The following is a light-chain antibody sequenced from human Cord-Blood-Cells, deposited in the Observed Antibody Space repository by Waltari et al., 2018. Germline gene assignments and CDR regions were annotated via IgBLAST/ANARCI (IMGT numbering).Light chain of an antibody. V-gene: IGKV3-15*01. CDR1: QSGSSN. CDR2: GAS. CDR3: QQYNNWPPWT. J-gene: IGKJ1*01. Sequence: EIVMTQSPATLSVSPGERATLSCRASQSGSSNLAWYQQKPGQAPRPLIYGASTRATGIPARFSGSGSGTEVSLTISSLQSEDFAVYYCQQYNNWPPWTFGQGTKVEIK.